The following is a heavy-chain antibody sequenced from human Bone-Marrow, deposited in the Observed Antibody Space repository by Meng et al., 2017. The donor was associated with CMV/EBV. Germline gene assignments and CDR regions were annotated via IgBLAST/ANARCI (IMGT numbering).Heavy chain of an antibody. D-gene: IGHD2-2*01. CDR1: GYTFTGYY. CDR2: INPNSGGT. V-gene: IGHV1-2*02. Sequence: ASVKVSCKASGYTFTGYYMHWVRQAPGQGLEWMGWINPNSGGTNYAQKFQGRVTMTRDTSISTAYMELSRLRSDDTAVYYCARDSQIVVVPAANVAADYYGMDVWGQGTTVTVSS. CDR3: ARDSQIVVVPAANVAADYYGMDV. J-gene: IGHJ6*02.